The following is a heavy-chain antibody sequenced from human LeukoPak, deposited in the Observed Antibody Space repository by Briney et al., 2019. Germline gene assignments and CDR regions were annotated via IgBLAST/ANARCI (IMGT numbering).Heavy chain of an antibody. CDR2: FYRGDST. Sequence: ETLSLTCTVSGGSISSGGYYWSWIRQHPGKGLEWVSFFYRGDSTYYAESVRGRFTISRDNSKNTLYLLMNSLIPEDTAVYYCAREVVSIPSYFDSWGQGTLVTVSS. V-gene: IGHV3-53*01. CDR3: AREVVSIPSYFDS. D-gene: IGHD2-21*01. CDR1: GGSISSGGYY. J-gene: IGHJ4*02.